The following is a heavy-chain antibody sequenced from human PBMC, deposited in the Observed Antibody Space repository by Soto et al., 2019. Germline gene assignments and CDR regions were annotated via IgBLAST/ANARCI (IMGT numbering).Heavy chain of an antibody. Sequence: GASVKVSCKASGYTFTSYAMHWVRQAPGQRLEWMGWINAGNGNTKYSQKFQGRVTITRDTSASTAYMELSSLRSEDAAVYYCARDGPLSRQLLFVLGIDYWGQGTLVTVSS. CDR3: ARDGPLSRQLLFVLGIDY. D-gene: IGHD2-2*01. CDR1: GYTFTSYA. V-gene: IGHV1-3*01. CDR2: INAGNGNT. J-gene: IGHJ4*02.